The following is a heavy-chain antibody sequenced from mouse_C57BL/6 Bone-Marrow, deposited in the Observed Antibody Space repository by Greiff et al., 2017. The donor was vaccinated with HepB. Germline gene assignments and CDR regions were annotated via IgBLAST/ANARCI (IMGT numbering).Heavy chain of an antibody. CDR2: ISSGGSYT. Sequence: EVQLKESGGDLVKPGGSLKLSCAASGFTFSSYGMSWVRQTPDKRLEWVATISSGGSYTYYPDSVKGRFNSSRDNAKNTLYLQMSSLKSEDTAMYYCARHYYGSSYDSMDYWGQGTSVTVSS. CDR3: ARHYYGSSYDSMDY. J-gene: IGHJ4*01. D-gene: IGHD1-1*01. V-gene: IGHV5-6*01. CDR1: GFTFSSYG.